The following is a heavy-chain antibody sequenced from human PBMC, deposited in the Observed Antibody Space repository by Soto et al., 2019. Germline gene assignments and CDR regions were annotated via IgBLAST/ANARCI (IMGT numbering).Heavy chain of an antibody. D-gene: IGHD2-21*01. CDR3: ARRHSPASIDY. V-gene: IGHV2-5*02. CDR1: GFSLSTSGVG. CDR2: IYWDDDK. J-gene: IGHJ4*02. Sequence: SGPTLVNPTQTLTLTCTFSGFSLSTSGVGVGWIRQPPGKALEWLALIYWDDDKRYNPSLKSRLTITKDTSRNQVVLTMTNMDPVDTATYYCARRHSPASIDYWGQGTLVTVSS.